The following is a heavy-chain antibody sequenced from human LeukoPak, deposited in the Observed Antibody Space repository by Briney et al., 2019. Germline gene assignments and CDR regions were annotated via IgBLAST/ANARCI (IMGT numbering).Heavy chain of an antibody. Sequence: GGSLRLSCAASGFSFSSHGMSWVRQAPGKGLEWVSGIIGGAGGTYYADSVKGRFTISRDNAKNTLYLQMNSLRAEDTAVYYCAELGITMIGGVWGKGTTVTISS. CDR1: GFSFSSHG. V-gene: IGHV3-23*01. CDR3: AELGITMIGGV. CDR2: IIGGAGGT. J-gene: IGHJ6*04. D-gene: IGHD3-10*02.